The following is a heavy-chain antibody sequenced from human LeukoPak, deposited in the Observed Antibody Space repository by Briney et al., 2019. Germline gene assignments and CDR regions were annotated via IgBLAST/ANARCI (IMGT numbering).Heavy chain of an antibody. Sequence: KPSEILSLTCTVSGYSISSGYYWGCIRQPPGKGLEWIGNIYYSGTTYYNPSFKSRVTISVDTSKNRFSLRLSSVTAADTAIYYCARVLGSSSSQPFDYWGQETLVTVSS. V-gene: IGHV4-38-2*02. J-gene: IGHJ4*02. CDR1: GYSISSGYY. CDR3: ARVLGSSSSQPFDY. CDR2: IYYSGTT. D-gene: IGHD6-6*01.